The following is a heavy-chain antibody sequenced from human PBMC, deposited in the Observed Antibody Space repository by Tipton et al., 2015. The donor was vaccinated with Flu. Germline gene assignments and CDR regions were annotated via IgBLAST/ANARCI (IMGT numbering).Heavy chain of an antibody. CDR2: ISGNGGSP. D-gene: IGHD3-22*01. CDR1: GFTFSDFA. Sequence: SLRLSCVASGFTFSDFATIWVRQAPGKGPQWVSVISGNGGSPYYADSVKGRYTISRDNSKNTLYLQMNDLKAEDTALYYCAKGASIGQPHDAFDVWGQGTMVTVSS. J-gene: IGHJ3*01. V-gene: IGHV3-23*01. CDR3: AKGASIGQPHDAFDV.